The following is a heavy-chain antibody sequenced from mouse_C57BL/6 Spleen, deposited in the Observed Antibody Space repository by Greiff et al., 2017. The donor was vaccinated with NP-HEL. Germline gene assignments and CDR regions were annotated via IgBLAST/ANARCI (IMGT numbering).Heavy chain of an antibody. CDR3: ARGDGPWFAY. D-gene: IGHD3-1*01. Sequence: QVQLQQPGAELVRPGTSVKLSCKASGYTFTSYWMHWVKQRPGQGLEWIGVIDPSDSYTNYNQKFKGKATLTVDTSSSTAYMQLSSLTSEDSAVYYCARGDGPWFAYWGQGTLVTVSA. J-gene: IGHJ3*01. V-gene: IGHV1-59*01. CDR2: IDPSDSYT. CDR1: GYTFTSYW.